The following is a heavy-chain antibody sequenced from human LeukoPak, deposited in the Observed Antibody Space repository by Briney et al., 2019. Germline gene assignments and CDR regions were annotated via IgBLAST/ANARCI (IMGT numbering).Heavy chain of an antibody. Sequence: GGSLRLSCQPSGFTFTDFAMNWVRQAPGKGLEWVSSISSSSSYIYYADSVKGRFTISRDNAKNSLYLQMNSLRAEDTAVYYCARAHQNPDYWGQGILVTVSS. J-gene: IGHJ4*02. CDR3: ARAHQNPDY. CDR1: GFTFTDFA. V-gene: IGHV3-21*01. CDR2: ISSSSSYI.